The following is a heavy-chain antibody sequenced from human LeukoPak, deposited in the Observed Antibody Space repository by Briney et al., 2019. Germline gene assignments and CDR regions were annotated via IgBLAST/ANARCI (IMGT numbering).Heavy chain of an antibody. Sequence: SETLSLTCTVSGGTISSYYWSWIRQPPGKGLEWIAYLFYSGSTDYNPSLESRVTISVDTSKDQFSLKLRSVTAADTAVYYCATVAVIRGVTYFDYWGQGTLVTVSS. V-gene: IGHV4-59*01. D-gene: IGHD3-10*01. CDR1: GGTISSYY. J-gene: IGHJ4*02. CDR2: LFYSGST. CDR3: ATVAVIRGVTYFDY.